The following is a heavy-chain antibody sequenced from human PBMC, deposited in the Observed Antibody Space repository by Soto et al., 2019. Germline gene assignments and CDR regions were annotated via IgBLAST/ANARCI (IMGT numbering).Heavy chain of an antibody. CDR2: IYSGGST. D-gene: IGHD2-15*01. CDR3: ARALGYCSGGSCDAYGMDV. Sequence: PGRSLRLSCAASGFTVSSNYMSWVRQAPGKGLEWVSVIYSGGSTYYADSVKGRFTISRDNSKNTLRLQMNSLRAEDTAVYYCARALGYCSGGSCDAYGMDVWGQGTTVTVSS. V-gene: IGHV3-53*01. CDR1: GFTVSSNY. J-gene: IGHJ6*02.